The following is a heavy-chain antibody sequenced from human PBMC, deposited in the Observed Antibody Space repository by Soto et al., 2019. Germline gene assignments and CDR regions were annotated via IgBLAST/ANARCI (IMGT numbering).Heavy chain of an antibody. J-gene: IGHJ4*02. V-gene: IGHV3-23*01. CDR1: GFTFSTYA. D-gene: IGHD2-21*02. CDR3: AKGQPATVTYFDS. CDR2: ISRSGGST. Sequence: GGSLRLSCAASGFTFSTYAMSWVRQAPGKGLEWVSGISRSGGSTYYADSVKGRFTISRDKSKSMLYLQMNVLRAEDTAIYYCAKGQPATVTYFDSWGQGTLVTVSS.